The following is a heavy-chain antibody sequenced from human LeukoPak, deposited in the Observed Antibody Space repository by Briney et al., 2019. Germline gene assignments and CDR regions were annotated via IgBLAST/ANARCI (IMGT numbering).Heavy chain of an antibody. Sequence: GXXXXXXDINWVXQATGQGLEWMGWMSPNSGNTGYAQKFHGRVTMTRNTXXSAAYMELSRLTSEDTAVYYSEXXSVAMDAFDIWGQGTMVTVSS. V-gene: IGHV1-8*01. CDR2: MSPNSGNT. CDR3: EXXSVAMDAFDI. J-gene: IGHJ3*02. D-gene: IGHD5-12*01. CDR1: GXXXXXXD.